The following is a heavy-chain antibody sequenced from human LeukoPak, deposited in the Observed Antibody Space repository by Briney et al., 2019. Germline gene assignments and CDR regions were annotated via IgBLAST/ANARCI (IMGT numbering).Heavy chain of an antibody. CDR2: ISGSGGST. V-gene: IGHV3-23*01. Sequence: GGSLRLSCAASGFTFSSYAMSWVRQVPGKGLEWVSAISGSGGSTHYADSVKGRFTISRDNSKNTLYLQMNSLRAEDTAVYYCAKDFLGSGSYFFDYWGQGTLVTVSS. CDR1: GFTFSSYA. CDR3: AKDFLGSGSYFFDY. J-gene: IGHJ4*02. D-gene: IGHD3-10*01.